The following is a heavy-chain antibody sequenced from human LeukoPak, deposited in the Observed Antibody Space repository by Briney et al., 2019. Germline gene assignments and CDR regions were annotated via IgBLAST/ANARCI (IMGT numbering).Heavy chain of an antibody. CDR2: ISRSNNV. CDR3: AYSNSFDY. Sequence: PGGPLRLSCAASGLTFSAYDMNWVRQAPGKGLEWVSYISRSNNVYYADSVKGRFTISRDNAKNSLYLQMNSLRAEDTAVYYCAYSNSFDYWGQGTLVTVSS. J-gene: IGHJ4*02. CDR1: GLTFSAYD. D-gene: IGHD4-11*01. V-gene: IGHV3-69-1*01.